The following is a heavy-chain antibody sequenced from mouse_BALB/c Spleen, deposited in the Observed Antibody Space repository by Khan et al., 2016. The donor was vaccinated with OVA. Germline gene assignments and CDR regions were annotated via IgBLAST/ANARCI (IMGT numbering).Heavy chain of an antibody. Sequence: EVELVESGGGLVQPGGSRKLSCAASGFTFSNFGMHWVRQAPEKGLEWVAYISSGSNNIYYADSVKGRFTISRDNPENTLFLQMTSLRSEDTAIYYCTRMHNTYAWFAYWGQGTLVTVSA. CDR1: GFTFSNFG. V-gene: IGHV5-17*02. D-gene: IGHD1-1*01. J-gene: IGHJ3*01. CDR2: ISSGSNNI. CDR3: TRMHNTYAWFAY.